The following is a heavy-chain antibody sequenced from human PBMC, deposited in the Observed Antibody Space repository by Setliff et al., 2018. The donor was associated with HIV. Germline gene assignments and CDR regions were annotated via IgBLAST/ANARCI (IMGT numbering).Heavy chain of an antibody. CDR1: GGTLSSYA. V-gene: IGHV1-69*13. J-gene: IGHJ4*02. CDR2: IIPIFGTG. D-gene: IGHD4-17*01. CDR3: ARDPTTVMDYFDY. Sequence: GASVKVSCKASGGTLSSYAISWVRQAPGQGLEWMGGIIPIFGTGMYAQKFQGRVTITADESTTTAYMELSSLRSEDTAVYYCARDPTTVMDYFDYWGQGTLVTVSS.